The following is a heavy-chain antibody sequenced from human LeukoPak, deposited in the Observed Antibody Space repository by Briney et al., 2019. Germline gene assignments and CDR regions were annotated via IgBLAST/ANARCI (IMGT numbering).Heavy chain of an antibody. CDR2: IGTSGANT. CDR3: AKKSGDHFHFDF. D-gene: IGHD2-21*01. V-gene: IGHV3-23*01. Sequence: GGPLRLSCAASGFTFNNYGTGWVRQTPGKGLEWVATIGTSGANTYHADSVKGRFTISRDNSKSTLYLQMNSLRAEDTAVYHCAKKSGDHFHFDFWGQGTPVTVSS. CDR1: GFTFNNYG. J-gene: IGHJ4*02.